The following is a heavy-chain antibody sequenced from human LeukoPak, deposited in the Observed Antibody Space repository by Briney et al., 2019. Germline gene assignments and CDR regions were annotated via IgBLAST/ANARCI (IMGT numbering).Heavy chain of an antibody. J-gene: IGHJ4*02. CDR1: GDSFIENY. CDR2: ISHSGGTNYT. CDR3: ARGSRLPLDF. Sequence: ASETLSLTCAVYGDSFIENYWSWIRQPPGKGLEWIGEISHSGGTNYTNYNPSLKSRVTISIDTSKNQFSLRLSSVTAADTAVYYCARGSRLPLDFWDQGSLVTVSS. V-gene: IGHV4-34*01. D-gene: IGHD3-16*01.